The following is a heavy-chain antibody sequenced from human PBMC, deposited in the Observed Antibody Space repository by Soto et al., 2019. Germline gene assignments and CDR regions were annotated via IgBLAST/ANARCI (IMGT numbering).Heavy chain of an antibody. D-gene: IGHD6-13*01. CDR1: GGSISSGGYY. V-gene: IGHV4-31*03. J-gene: IGHJ5*02. CDR3: ARVEVPESSSWHPCDP. CDR2: IYYSGST. Sequence: PSETLSLTCTVSGGSISSGGYYWSWIRQHPGKGLEWIGYIYYSGSTYYNPSLKSRVTISVDKSKNQFSLKLTSVTAADTAVYYCARVEVPESSSWHPCDPWGQGTLVTVSS.